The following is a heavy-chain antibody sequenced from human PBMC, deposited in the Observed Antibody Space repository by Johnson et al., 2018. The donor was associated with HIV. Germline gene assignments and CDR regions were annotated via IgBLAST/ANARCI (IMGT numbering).Heavy chain of an antibody. J-gene: IGHJ3*02. CDR3: AKEGRGWERAFDI. CDR1: GFTFDDYA. Sequence: VQLVESGGGLVQPGRSLRLSCAASGFTFDDYAMHWVRQAPGKGLEWVSGISWNSGSIGYADSVKGRFTISRANAKNSLYLQMNSLRGEEKGVEYWAKEGRGWERAFDIWGQGKIGNGSS. D-gene: IGHD6-19*01. CDR2: ISWNSGSI. V-gene: IGHV3-9*01.